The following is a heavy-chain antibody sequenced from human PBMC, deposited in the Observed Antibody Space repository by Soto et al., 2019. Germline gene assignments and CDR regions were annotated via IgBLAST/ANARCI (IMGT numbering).Heavy chain of an antibody. CDR3: TRTNWYSEY. D-gene: IGHD7-27*01. J-gene: IGHJ4*02. V-gene: IGHV4-59*11. CDR2: IYYKGNT. CDR1: GGSISNHY. Sequence: QVQLQESGPGLEKPSETLSLTGTVSGGSISNHYWSWVRQPPGKGLEWIGYIYYKGNTNYNPSLNSRVTMSVDTSKNQISLKLSSVTAADTAVYYCTRTNWYSEYWGQGTLVTVSS.